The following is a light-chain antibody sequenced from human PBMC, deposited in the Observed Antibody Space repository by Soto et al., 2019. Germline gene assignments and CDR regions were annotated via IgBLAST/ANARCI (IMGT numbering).Light chain of an antibody. V-gene: IGKV3-11*01. J-gene: IGKJ1*01. CDR1: ENVRTF. CDR2: GAS. Sequence: EVVLTQSPATLSLSPGERATLSCRASENVRTFVDWYQQKPGQAPRLLIYGASNRATGIPARFSGSGSGTDFTLTISNLEPEDFAVYYCQQHSHWTSWMFGQGTKVDIK. CDR3: QQHSHWTSWM.